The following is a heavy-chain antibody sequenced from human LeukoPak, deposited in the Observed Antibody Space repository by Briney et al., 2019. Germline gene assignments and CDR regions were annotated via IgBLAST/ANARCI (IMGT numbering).Heavy chain of an antibody. CDR2: IWYDGSNT. Sequence: GGSLRLSCAASGFTFSSYGMHWVRQAPGKGLEWVAVIWYDGSNTYYADSVKGRVTISRDNSKSTLYVQMNSLRAEDTAVYYCAKHVSGSLFYFDYWGQRTLVTVSS. CDR3: AKHVSGSLFYFDY. J-gene: IGHJ4*02. CDR1: GFTFSSYG. V-gene: IGHV3-33*06. D-gene: IGHD3-10*01.